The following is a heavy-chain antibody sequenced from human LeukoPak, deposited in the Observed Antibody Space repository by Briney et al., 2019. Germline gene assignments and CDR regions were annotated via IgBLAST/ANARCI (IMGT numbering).Heavy chain of an antibody. CDR1: GGTFSSYA. J-gene: IGHJ6*03. Sequence: ASVKVSCKASGGTFSSYAISWVRQAPGQGLEWMGGIIPIFGTANYAQKFQGRVTITTDESTSTAYMELSSLRSEDTAVYYCAISGYSYGYQYYYYYMDVWGEGTTVTVSS. D-gene: IGHD5-18*01. CDR2: IIPIFGTA. CDR3: AISGYSYGYQYYYYYMDV. V-gene: IGHV1-69*05.